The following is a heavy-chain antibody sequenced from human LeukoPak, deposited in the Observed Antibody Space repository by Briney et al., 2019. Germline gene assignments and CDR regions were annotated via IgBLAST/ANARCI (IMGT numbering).Heavy chain of an antibody. CDR1: GGTFSSYA. D-gene: IGHD5-24*01. CDR3: ARPTEEMATINAYFHY. Sequence: SVKVSCKASGGTFSSYAISWVRQAPGQGLEWMGGIIPIFGTANYAQKFQGRVTITADESTSTAYMELSSLRSEDTAVYYCARPTEEMATINAYFHYWGQGTLVPVSS. CDR2: IIPIFGTA. J-gene: IGHJ4*02. V-gene: IGHV1-69*13.